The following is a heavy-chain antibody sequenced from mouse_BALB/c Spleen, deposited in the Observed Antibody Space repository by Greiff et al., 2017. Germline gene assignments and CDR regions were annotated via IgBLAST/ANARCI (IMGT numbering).Heavy chain of an antibody. CDR2: ISSGSSTI. Sequence: EVQGVESGGGLVQPGGSRKLSCAASGFTFSSFGMHWVRQAPEKGLEWVAYISSGSSTIYYADTVKGRFTISRDNPKNTLFLQMTSLRSEDTAMYYCARSKRGNWYFDVWGAGTTVTVSS. V-gene: IGHV5-17*02. CDR1: GFTFSSFG. CDR3: ARSKRGNWYFDV. J-gene: IGHJ1*01.